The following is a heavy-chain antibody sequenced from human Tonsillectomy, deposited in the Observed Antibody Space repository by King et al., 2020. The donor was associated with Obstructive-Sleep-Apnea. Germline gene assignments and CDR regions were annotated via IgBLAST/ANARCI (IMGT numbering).Heavy chain of an antibody. Sequence: VQLVESGGGLVQPGGSLRLSCAASGFTFGSYWMTWVRQAPGRGLEWVANIRQDESQKYYVDSVKGRFTISRDNAKNSLYLQMNSLRADDTAVYYCARDRSYETTGYYYDVFDMWGQGTMVTASS. D-gene: IGHD3-22*01. CDR1: GFTFGSYW. J-gene: IGHJ3*02. CDR2: IRQDESQK. V-gene: IGHV3-7*03. CDR3: ARDRSYETTGYYYDVFDM.